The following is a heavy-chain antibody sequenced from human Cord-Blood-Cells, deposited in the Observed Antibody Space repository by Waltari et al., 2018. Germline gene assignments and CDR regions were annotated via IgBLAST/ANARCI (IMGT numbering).Heavy chain of an antibody. Sequence: QVQLQEPGPGLVKPSETLSLTCAVSGYSISSGYYWGWIRQPPGKGLEWIGSIYHSGSTYYNPSLKSRVTISVDTSKNQFSLKLSSVTAADTAVYYCARDIVGATDYWGQGTLVTVSS. D-gene: IGHD1-26*01. J-gene: IGHJ4*02. V-gene: IGHV4-38-2*02. CDR1: GYSISSGYY. CDR3: ARDIVGATDY. CDR2: IYHSGST.